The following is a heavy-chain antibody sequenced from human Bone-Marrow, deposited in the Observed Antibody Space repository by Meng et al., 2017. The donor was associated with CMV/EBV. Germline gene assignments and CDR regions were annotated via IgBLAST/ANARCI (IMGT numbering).Heavy chain of an antibody. CDR3: ARDLGDFYYYGMDV. V-gene: IGHV3-48*04. CDR2: ISSSGSTI. J-gene: IGHJ6*02. Sequence: GESLKISCAASGFTCSSYAMSWVRQAPGKGLEWVSYISSSGSTIYYADSVKGRFTISRDNAKNSLYLQMNSLRAEDTAVYYCARDLGDFYYYGMDVWGQGTTVTVSS. CDR1: GFTCSSYA.